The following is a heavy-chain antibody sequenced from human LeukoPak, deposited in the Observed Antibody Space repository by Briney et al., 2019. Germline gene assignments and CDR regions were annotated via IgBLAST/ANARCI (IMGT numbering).Heavy chain of an antibody. CDR2: IRTTGDT. CDR1: GFTFNYYD. J-gene: IGHJ4*02. Sequence: GGSLRLSCAVSGFTFNYYDMHWVRQAPGKRLEWVSAIRTTGDTHYPDSVKGRFAMSREDAKNSVHLQMNTLRAGDTAVYYCAKDFGGGSWCFDYWGQGTLVTVSS. V-gene: IGHV3-13*01. D-gene: IGHD3-16*01. CDR3: AKDFGGGSWCFDY.